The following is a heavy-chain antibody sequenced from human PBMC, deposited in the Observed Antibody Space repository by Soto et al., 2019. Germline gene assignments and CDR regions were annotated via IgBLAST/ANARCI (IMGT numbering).Heavy chain of an antibody. CDR3: AGGKYYFDY. D-gene: IGHD1-26*01. J-gene: IGHJ4*02. V-gene: IGHV3-30*02. Sequence: PGGSLRLSCAASGFTFNNYGMHWARQAPGKGLEWVAFISYDGSNKYYPDSVKGRFTISRDNSKNTLYLQMNSLRAEDTAMYYCAGGKYYFDYCGQGTLVTSPQ. CDR2: ISYDGSNK. CDR1: GFTFNNYG.